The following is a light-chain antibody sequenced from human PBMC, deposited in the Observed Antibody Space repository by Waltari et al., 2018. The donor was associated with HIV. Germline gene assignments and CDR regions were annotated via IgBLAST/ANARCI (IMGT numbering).Light chain of an antibody. Sequence: QSALTQPASVSGSPGQSITISCTGYNYVSWYQQHPGKAPELIIFDVTDRPSGVSDRFSGSKSGNTASLTISGLRAEDEADYYCSSYTNSSSLYVFGLGTKVTVL. J-gene: IGLJ1*01. CDR2: DVT. CDR1: YNY. V-gene: IGLV2-14*03. CDR3: SSYTNSSSLYV.